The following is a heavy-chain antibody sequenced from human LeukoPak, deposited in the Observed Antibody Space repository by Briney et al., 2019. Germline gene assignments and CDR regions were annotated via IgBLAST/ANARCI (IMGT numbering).Heavy chain of an antibody. CDR2: VNSDGSST. Sequence: GGSLRLSCAASGFIFSRNNMNWVRQVPGKGLVWVSRVNSDGSSTSYADSVKGRFTISRDNSKNTLYLQMNSLRAEDTAVYYCAREGGYYYDSSGYGEYFQHWGQGTLVTVSS. CDR3: AREGGYYYDSSGYGEYFQH. D-gene: IGHD3-22*01. CDR1: GFIFSRNN. V-gene: IGHV3-74*01. J-gene: IGHJ1*01.